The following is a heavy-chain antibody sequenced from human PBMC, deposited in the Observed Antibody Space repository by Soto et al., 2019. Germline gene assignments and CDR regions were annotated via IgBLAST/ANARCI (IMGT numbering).Heavy chain of an antibody. Sequence: EVQLVESGGGLVQPGGSPRLSCAASGFTFSTYWMSWVRQAPGKGLEWVANIKQDGSETYYVDSVKGRFTISRDNAKNSLYLQMNSLRAEDTAVYYCERGDGGDLWGRGTLVTVSS. J-gene: IGHJ2*01. CDR3: ERGDGGDL. CDR1: GFTFSTYW. CDR2: IKQDGSET. V-gene: IGHV3-7*01. D-gene: IGHD3-16*01.